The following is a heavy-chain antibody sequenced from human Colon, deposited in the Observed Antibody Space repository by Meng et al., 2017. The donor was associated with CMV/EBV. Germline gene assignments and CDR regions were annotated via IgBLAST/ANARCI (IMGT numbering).Heavy chain of an antibody. J-gene: IGHJ4*02. V-gene: IGHV3-74*01. CDR2: INSEGSTT. CDR1: GFAFSNHW. Sequence: GGSLRLSCAASGFAFSNHWMHWVRQAPGKGLVWVSRINSEGSTTTYADSVEGRFTISRDNAKNSLYLQMNSLRAEDTAVYYCARRALYCDYWGQGTLVTVSS. D-gene: IGHD2-15*01. CDR3: ARRALYCDY.